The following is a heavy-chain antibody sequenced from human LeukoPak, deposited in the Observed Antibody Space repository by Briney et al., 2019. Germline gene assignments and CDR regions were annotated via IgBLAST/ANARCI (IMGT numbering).Heavy chain of an antibody. J-gene: IGHJ4*02. V-gene: IGHV4-59*01. CDR2: IYYNGNT. CDR1: GGSINNNY. D-gene: IGHD6-19*01. Sequence: KTSETLSLTCTVSGGSINNNYWSWFRQSPGKGLEWIGYIYYNGNTNYNTSLESRVTISADTSKNQIHLRLSSVTAADTAVYYCARGGWSQDYWGQGTLVTVSS. CDR3: ARGGWSQDY.